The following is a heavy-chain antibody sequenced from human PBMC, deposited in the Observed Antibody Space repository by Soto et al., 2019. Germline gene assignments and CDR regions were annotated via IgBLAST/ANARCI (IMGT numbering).Heavy chain of an antibody. J-gene: IGHJ4*02. CDR2: ISYSGST. CDR1: GVSISSGNW. V-gene: IGHV4-31*11. CDR3: VRGYYDTSHFDY. Sequence: TLSLTCAVSGVSISSGNWWTWIRQHPGKGLEWIGYISYSGSTYYNPSLKSRVTISVDTSKNQFSLKLSSVTAADTAVYYCVRGYYDTSHFDYWGQGTQVTVSS. D-gene: IGHD3-9*01.